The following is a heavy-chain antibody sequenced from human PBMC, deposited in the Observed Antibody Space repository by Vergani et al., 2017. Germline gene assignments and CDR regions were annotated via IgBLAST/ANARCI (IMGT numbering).Heavy chain of an antibody. J-gene: IGHJ4*02. V-gene: IGHV4-34*01. CDR3: ARDRERSDFDY. CDR2: INHSGST. Sequence: QVQLQQWGAGLLKPSEILSLTCAVYGGSFSGYYWSWIRQPPGKGLEWIGEINHSGSTNYNPSLKSRVTISVDTSKNQFSLKLSSVTAADTAVYYCARDRERSDFDYWGQGTLVTVSS. CDR1: GGSFSGYY. D-gene: IGHD1-1*01.